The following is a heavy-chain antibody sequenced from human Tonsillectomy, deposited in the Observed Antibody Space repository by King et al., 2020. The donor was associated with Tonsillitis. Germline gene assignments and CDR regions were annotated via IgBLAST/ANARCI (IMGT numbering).Heavy chain of an antibody. V-gene: IGHV3-30*18. D-gene: IGHD3-22*01. Sequence: VQLVESGGGVVQPGRSLRLSCAASGFTFSSYGMHWVRQAPGKGLEWVTVISYDGSDKYYADSVKGRFTLSRDNSKNTLHLQMNSLRAEDTAVYYCAKDLGYYDRIVYFDYWGQGTLVTVSS. CDR3: AKDLGYYDRIVYFDY. J-gene: IGHJ4*02. CDR1: GFTFSSYG. CDR2: ISYDGSDK.